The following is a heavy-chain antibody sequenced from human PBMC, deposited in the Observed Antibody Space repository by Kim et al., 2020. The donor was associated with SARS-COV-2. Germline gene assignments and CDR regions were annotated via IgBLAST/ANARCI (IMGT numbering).Heavy chain of an antibody. CDR2: IGTAGDT. Sequence: GGSLRLSCAASGFTFSSYDMHWVRQATGKGLEWVSAIGTAGDTYYPGSVKGRFTISRENAKNSLYLQMNSLRAGDTAVYYCARGGRGRDFDYWGQGTLVTVSS. CDR1: GFTFSSYD. CDR3: ARGGRGRDFDY. J-gene: IGHJ4*02. D-gene: IGHD3-10*01. V-gene: IGHV3-13*01.